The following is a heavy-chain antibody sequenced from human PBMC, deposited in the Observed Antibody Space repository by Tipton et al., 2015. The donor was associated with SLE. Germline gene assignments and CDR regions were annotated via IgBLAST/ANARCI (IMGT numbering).Heavy chain of an antibody. J-gene: IGHJ6*02. Sequence: SLRLSCAASGFTFSSYAMSWVRQAPGKGLEWVSAISGSGGSTYYADSVKGRFTISRDNSKNTLYLQMNSLRAEDTAVYYCARDERDFWSYYGMDVWGQGTTVTVSS. V-gene: IGHV3-23*01. CDR2: ISGSGGST. D-gene: IGHD3-3*01. CDR3: ARDERDFWSYYGMDV. CDR1: GFTFSSYA.